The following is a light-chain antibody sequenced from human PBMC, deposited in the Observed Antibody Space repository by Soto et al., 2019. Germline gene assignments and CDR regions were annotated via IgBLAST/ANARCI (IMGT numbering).Light chain of an antibody. V-gene: IGKV3-20*01. CDR1: QSVSSSY. CDR2: GAS. Sequence: EIVLTQSPGNLSLSPGERATLSCRASQSVSSSYLAWYQQKPGQAPRLLIYGASSMATGTPDRFSGSGSGPDFTLTISRLEPEDFAVYYCQQFGSSPWTFGQGTKVEIK. J-gene: IGKJ1*01. CDR3: QQFGSSPWT.